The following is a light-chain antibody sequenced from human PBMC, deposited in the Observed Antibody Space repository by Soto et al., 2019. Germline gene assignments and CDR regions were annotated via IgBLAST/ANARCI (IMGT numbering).Light chain of an antibody. CDR3: QQRSNWPSLT. Sequence: ETLLTQSPGTLSLSPGERATLSCRASQTVSSSYLAWYQQKPGQAPRLLIYEASSRATGIPDRFSGSGSRTDFTLTISRLEPEDFAVYYCQQRSNWPSLTFGGGTKVEIK. V-gene: IGKV3D-20*02. CDR2: EAS. J-gene: IGKJ4*01. CDR1: QTVSSSY.